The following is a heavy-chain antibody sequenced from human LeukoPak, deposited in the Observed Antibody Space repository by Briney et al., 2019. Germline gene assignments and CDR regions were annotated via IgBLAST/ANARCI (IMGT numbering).Heavy chain of an antibody. CDR2: ISSSSSYI. CDR3: ARDPRAYYDFWSGYPYPS. D-gene: IGHD3-3*01. CDR1: GFTFSRYS. V-gene: IGHV3-21*01. Sequence: GGSLRLSCAASGFTFSRYSMNWVRQAPGKGLEWVSSISSSSSYIYYADSVKGRFTISRDNARNSLYLQMNSLRAEDTAVYYCARDPRAYYDFWSGYPYPSWGQGTLVTVSS. J-gene: IGHJ5*02.